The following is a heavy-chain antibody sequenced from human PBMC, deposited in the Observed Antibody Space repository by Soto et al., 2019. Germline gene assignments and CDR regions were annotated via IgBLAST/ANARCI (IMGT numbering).Heavy chain of an antibody. Sequence: SETLSLTCTVSGGSISSGDYYWSWIRQPPGKGLEWIGYIYYSGSTYYNPSLKSRVTISVDTSKNQFSLKLSSVTAADTAVYYWARLPEYEYVWGSYRSYYYYGMDVWGQGTTVTVSS. J-gene: IGHJ6*02. CDR3: ARLPEYEYVWGSYRSYYYYGMDV. D-gene: IGHD3-16*02. CDR1: GGSISSGDYY. CDR2: IYYSGST. V-gene: IGHV4-30-4*01.